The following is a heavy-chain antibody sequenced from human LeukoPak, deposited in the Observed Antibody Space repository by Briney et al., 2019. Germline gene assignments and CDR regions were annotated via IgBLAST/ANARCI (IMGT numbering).Heavy chain of an antibody. D-gene: IGHD3-22*01. CDR2: IYYSGST. V-gene: IGHV4-39*01. CDR3: ARTYYYDSSGYYPHYYYYYMDV. CDR1: GGSISSSSYY. J-gene: IGHJ6*03. Sequence: PSETLSLTCTVSGGSISSSSYYWGWIRQPPGKGLEWIGSIYYSGSTYYNPSLKSRVTISVDTSKNQFSLKLSSVTAADTAVYYCARTYYYDSSGYYPHYYYYYMDVWGKGTTVTISS.